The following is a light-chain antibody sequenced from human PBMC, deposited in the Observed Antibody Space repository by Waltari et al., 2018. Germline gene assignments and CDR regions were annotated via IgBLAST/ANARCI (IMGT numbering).Light chain of an antibody. Sequence: QSALTQPASVSGSPGPSLTISCTGTSSDVGRSNLVPWYQQHPGKAPKLMIYEGSKRPSGVSNRFSGSKSGNTASLTISGLQAEDEADYYCCSYAGSSTLMVFGGGTKLTVL. J-gene: IGLJ2*01. CDR2: EGS. CDR3: CSYAGSSTLMV. CDR1: SSDVGRSNL. V-gene: IGLV2-23*01.